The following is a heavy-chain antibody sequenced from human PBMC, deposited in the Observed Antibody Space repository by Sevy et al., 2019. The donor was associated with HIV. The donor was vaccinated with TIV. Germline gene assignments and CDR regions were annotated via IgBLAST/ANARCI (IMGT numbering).Heavy chain of an antibody. J-gene: IGHJ4*01. D-gene: IGHD1-26*01. CDR2: IHYSGTT. Sequence: SETLSLTWTVSGGSISGGNYFWSWIRQSPGKGLEWIGYIHYSGTTNYNPSLKSRVTISVDTSKNQFSLKLRSVTAADTAVYYCARDSGNCSYYFDYWGQGTLVTVSS. CDR3: ARDSGNCSYYFDY. CDR1: GGSISGGNYF. V-gene: IGHV4-61*01.